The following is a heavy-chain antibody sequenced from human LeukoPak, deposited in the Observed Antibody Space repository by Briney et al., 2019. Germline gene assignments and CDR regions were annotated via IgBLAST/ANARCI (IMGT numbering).Heavy chain of an antibody. CDR1: GFTFSSYG. D-gene: IGHD6-19*01. V-gene: IGHV3-30*03. Sequence: QPGGSLRLSCAASGFTFSSYGVHWVRQAPGKGLEWVAVISYDGSNKYYADSVKGRFTISRDNAKNTLYLQMNSLRAEDTAVYYCARALSRLDYYYYYYMDVWGKGTTVTISS. J-gene: IGHJ6*03. CDR3: ARALSRLDYYYYYYMDV. CDR2: ISYDGSNK.